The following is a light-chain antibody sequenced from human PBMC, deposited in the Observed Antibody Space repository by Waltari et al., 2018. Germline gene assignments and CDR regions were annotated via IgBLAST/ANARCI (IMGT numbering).Light chain of an antibody. CDR1: SSDIGKHNL. CDR3: CSYVGSAISV. Sequence: QSALTQTASVSGSPGQALTISCSGTSSDIGKHNLVSWYQQHPGNAPTLIIYDVNKRPSGVSNRFSGSKSGNTAFLTISGLQTADEADYYCCSYVGSAISVFGGGTKLTVL. V-gene: IGLV2-23*02. CDR2: DVN. J-gene: IGLJ3*02.